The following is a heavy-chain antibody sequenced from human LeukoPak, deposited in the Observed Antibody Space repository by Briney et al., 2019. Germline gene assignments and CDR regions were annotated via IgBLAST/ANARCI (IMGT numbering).Heavy chain of an antibody. CDR2: IIPILGIA. Sequence: SVKVSCKASGGTFSSYAISWVRQAPGQGLGWMGRIIPILGIANYAQKFQGRVTITADKSTSTAYMELSSLRSEDTAVYYCASQLPYSSGWYSPLDYWGQGTLVTVSS. CDR1: GGTFSSYA. J-gene: IGHJ4*02. V-gene: IGHV1-69*04. CDR3: ASQLPYSSGWYSPLDY. D-gene: IGHD6-19*01.